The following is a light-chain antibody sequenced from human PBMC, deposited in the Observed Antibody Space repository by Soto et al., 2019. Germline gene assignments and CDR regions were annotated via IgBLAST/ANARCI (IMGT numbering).Light chain of an antibody. J-gene: IGKJ1*01. V-gene: IGKV3-20*01. CDR1: QSVSSSY. CDR2: GAS. Sequence: EIVLTQSPGTLSLSPGERATLSCRASQSVSSSYLAWYQQKPGQAPRLLIYGASSRATGIPDRFSGSGSGTDFTLTISSLEPEDFAVYYCRQCGSSSCTFGRGTKVEIK. CDR3: RQCGSSSCT.